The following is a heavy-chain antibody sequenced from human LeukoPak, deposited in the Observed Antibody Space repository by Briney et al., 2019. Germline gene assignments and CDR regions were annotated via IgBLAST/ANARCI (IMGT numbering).Heavy chain of an antibody. CDR3: AREEIVVVPAAANYGMDV. CDR1: GGSISSSSYY. CDR2: IYYSGST. Sequence: PSETLSLTCTVSGGSISSSSYYWGWIRQPPGKGLEWIGSIYYSGSTYYNPSLKSRVTISVDTSKNQFSLKLSSVTAADTAVYYCAREEIVVVPAAANYGMDVWGQGTTVTVSS. V-gene: IGHV4-39*07. J-gene: IGHJ6*02. D-gene: IGHD2-2*01.